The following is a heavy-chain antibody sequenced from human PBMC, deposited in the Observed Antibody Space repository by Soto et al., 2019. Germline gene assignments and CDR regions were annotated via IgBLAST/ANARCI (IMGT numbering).Heavy chain of an antibody. D-gene: IGHD6-19*01. CDR2: IYSDGST. Sequence: PGGSLRLSCAASDLTVSSKYMTWVRQAPGKGLEWVSVIYSDGSTYYADSVQGRFTISRDNSKNTLYLQMNSLRAEDTAVYYCAREIAVADPSGLYYYGMDVWGQGTTVTVSS. CDR3: AREIAVADPSGLYYYGMDV. J-gene: IGHJ6*02. CDR1: DLTVSSKY. V-gene: IGHV3-53*01.